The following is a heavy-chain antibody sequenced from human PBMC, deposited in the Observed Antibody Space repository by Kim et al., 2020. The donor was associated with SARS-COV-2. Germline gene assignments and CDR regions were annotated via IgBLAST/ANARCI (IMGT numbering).Heavy chain of an antibody. CDR3: ARGEDYYGSSDY. V-gene: IGHV4-59*01. Sequence: SETLSLTCTVSGSSISSYYWSWIRQPPGKGLEWIGYTYFSGSPNYNPSLKSRVTISVDTSKKQFSLKLTSVTAADTAVYFCARGEDYYGSSDYWGQGTLVTVSS. J-gene: IGHJ4*02. CDR2: TYFSGSP. D-gene: IGHD3-10*01. CDR1: GSSISSYY.